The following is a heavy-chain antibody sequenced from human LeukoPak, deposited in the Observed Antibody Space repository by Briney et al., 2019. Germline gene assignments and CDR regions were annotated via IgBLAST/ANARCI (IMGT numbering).Heavy chain of an antibody. D-gene: IGHD3-16*02. CDR3: TTDYYDYVWGSYRPDY. V-gene: IGHV3-15*07. CDR1: GFNFEDFP. Sequence: GGSLRLSCVASGFNFEDFPMNWVRQAPGQGLEWVARIKSKTDGETTDYAAPVKGRFTISRDDSKNTLYLQMNSLKTEDTAVYYCTTDYYDYVWGSYRPDYWGQGTLVTVSS. CDR2: IKSKTDGETT. J-gene: IGHJ4*02.